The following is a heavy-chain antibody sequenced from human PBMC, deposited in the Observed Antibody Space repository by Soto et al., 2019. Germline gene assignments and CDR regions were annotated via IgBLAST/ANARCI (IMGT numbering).Heavy chain of an antibody. V-gene: IGHV3-30*03. J-gene: IGHJ3*02. CDR2: ISYDGSNK. Sequence: GGSLRLSCAASGFTFSSYGMHWVRQAPGKGLEWVAVISYDGSNKYYADSVKGRFTISRDNSKNTLYLQMNSLRAEDTAVYYCATSSGYYWDDAFDIWGQGTMVTVSS. D-gene: IGHD3-22*01. CDR3: ATSSGYYWDDAFDI. CDR1: GFTFSSYG.